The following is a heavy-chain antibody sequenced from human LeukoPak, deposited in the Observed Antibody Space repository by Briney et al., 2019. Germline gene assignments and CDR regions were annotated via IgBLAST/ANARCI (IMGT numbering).Heavy chain of an antibody. V-gene: IGHV4-59*01. D-gene: IGHD6-19*01. CDR2: IYYSGST. CDR3: ARDHSSGWYGPPKYYYYYGMDV. Sequence: SETLSLTCTVSGGSISRYYWSWIRQPPGKGLEWIGYIYYSGSTNYNPSLKSRVTISVDTSKNQFSLKLSSVTAADTAVYYCARDHSSGWYGPPKYYYYYGMDVWGQGTTVTVSS. J-gene: IGHJ6*02. CDR1: GGSISRYY.